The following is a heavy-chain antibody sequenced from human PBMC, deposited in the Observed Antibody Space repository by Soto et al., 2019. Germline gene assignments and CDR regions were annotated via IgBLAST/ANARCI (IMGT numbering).Heavy chain of an antibody. CDR1: GFTFRSYG. Sequence: QMQLVESGGGVVQPGRSLRLSCAASGFTFRSYGIHWVRQAPGKGLEWVALIWFDGSKKYYVDSVKGRFAGSRDNSKNTLYLQMNSLSVEDTAVYYCARDRLVPYGYGMDVWGQGTTVTVSS. D-gene: IGHD2-2*01. CDR3: ARDRLVPYGYGMDV. V-gene: IGHV3-33*01. J-gene: IGHJ6*02. CDR2: IWFDGSKK.